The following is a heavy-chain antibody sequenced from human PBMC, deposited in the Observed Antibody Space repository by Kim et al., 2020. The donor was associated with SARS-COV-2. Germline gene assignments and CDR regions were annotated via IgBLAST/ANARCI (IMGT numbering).Heavy chain of an antibody. Sequence: SETLSLTCAVYGGSFSGYYWSWIRQPPGKGLEWIGENNHSGSTNYNPSLKSRVTISVDTSKNQFSLKLSSVTAADTAVYYCARGLRSSSWYGSLDYWGQG. CDR2: NNHSGST. J-gene: IGHJ4*02. CDR1: GGSFSGYY. V-gene: IGHV4-34*01. D-gene: IGHD6-13*01. CDR3: ARGLRSSSWYGSLDY.